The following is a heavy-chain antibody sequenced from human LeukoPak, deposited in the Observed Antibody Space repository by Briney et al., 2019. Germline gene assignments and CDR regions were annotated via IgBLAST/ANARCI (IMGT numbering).Heavy chain of an antibody. D-gene: IGHD1-26*01. J-gene: IGHJ4*02. V-gene: IGHV4-61*02. Sequence: TLSLTCTVSGASISSGSYYWSWIRQPAGKGLEWIGRIYTSGSTNYNPSLKSRVTISVDTSKNQFSLKLSSVTAADTAVYYCASSPSGSYAFNWGQGTLVTVSS. CDR1: GASISSGSYY. CDR2: IYTSGST. CDR3: ASSPSGSYAFN.